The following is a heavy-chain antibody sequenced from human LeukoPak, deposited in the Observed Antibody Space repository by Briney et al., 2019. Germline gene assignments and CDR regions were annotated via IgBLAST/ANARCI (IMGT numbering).Heavy chain of an antibody. J-gene: IGHJ5*02. Sequence: KTSETLSLTCTVSGGSISSSSYYWGWIRQPPGKGLEWIGSIYYSGSTYYNPSLKSRVTISVDTSKNQFSLKLSSVTAADTAAYYCARVLPRDNWFDPWGQGTLVTVSS. D-gene: IGHD2/OR15-2a*01. CDR1: GGSISSSSYY. CDR3: ARVLPRDNWFDP. V-gene: IGHV4-39*01. CDR2: IYYSGST.